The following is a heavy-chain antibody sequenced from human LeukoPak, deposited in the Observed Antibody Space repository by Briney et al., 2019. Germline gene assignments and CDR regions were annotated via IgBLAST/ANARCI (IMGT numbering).Heavy chain of an antibody. CDR1: GGSISSYY. CDR2: IYYSGST. Sequence: SETLSLTCTVSGGSISSYYWSWIRQPPGKGVEWIGYIYYSGSTNYNPSLKSRVTISVDTSKNQFSLKLSSVTAADTAVYYCARDPGYGDYDYFQHWGQGTLVTVSS. J-gene: IGHJ1*01. CDR3: ARDPGYGDYDYFQH. V-gene: IGHV4-59*01. D-gene: IGHD4-17*01.